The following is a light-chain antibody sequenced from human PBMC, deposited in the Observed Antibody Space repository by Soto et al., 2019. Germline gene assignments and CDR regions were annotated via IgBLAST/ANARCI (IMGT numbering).Light chain of an antibody. J-gene: IGLJ1*01. CDR3: ASHTTSNTRV. Sequence: QSVLTQPASVSGSPGQSIAISCTGNSSDVGAYDYVSWYQQHPDKAPKLIIYEVSHRPAGVSNRFSASKYVNTATLTISGLQTEDEADYYCASHTTSNTRVFGTGTKVTVL. CDR2: EVS. V-gene: IGLV2-14*03. CDR1: SSDVGAYDY.